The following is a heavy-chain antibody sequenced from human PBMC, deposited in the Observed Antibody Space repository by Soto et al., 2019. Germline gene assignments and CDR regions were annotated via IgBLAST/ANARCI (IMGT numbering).Heavy chain of an antibody. CDR1: GGTFSSYA. CDR3: ARGVVVVAASQLGWFDP. V-gene: IGHV1-69*01. J-gene: IGHJ5*02. D-gene: IGHD2-15*01. Sequence: QVQLVQSGAEVKKPGSSVKVSCKASGGTFSSYAISWVRQAPGQGLEWMGGITPMFGTTKYAQKFPGRLTITADESTSTAYMELSSLRSGDTAVYYCARGVVVVAASQLGWFDPWGQGTLVTVSS. CDR2: ITPMFGTT.